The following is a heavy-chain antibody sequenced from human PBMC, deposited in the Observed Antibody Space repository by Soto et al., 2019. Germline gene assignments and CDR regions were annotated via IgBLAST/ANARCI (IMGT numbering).Heavy chain of an antibody. CDR2: ISAYNGNT. Sequence: ASVKVSCKASGGTFSTYAISWVRQAPGQGLEWMGWISAYNGNTNYAQKLQGRVTMTTDTSTSTAYMELRSLRSDDTAVYYCARDTYCTNGVCYRGSFDYWGQGTLVTVSS. V-gene: IGHV1-18*01. D-gene: IGHD2-8*01. J-gene: IGHJ4*02. CDR1: GGTFSTYA. CDR3: ARDTYCTNGVCYRGSFDY.